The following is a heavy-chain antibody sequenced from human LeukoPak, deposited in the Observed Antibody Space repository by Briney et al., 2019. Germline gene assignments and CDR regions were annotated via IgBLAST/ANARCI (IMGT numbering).Heavy chain of an antibody. J-gene: IGHJ4*02. V-gene: IGHV3-23*01. D-gene: IGHD6-19*01. CDR1: GFSLSSYA. CDR2: ISGSGGST. CDR3: AKDAERVAVTGHLDY. Sequence: PGGSLRLSCASSGFSLSSYAMNCVRQAPGKGLEWVSAISGSGGSTSYAVSVKARFTISRDNSKNTLFLQMNSLRAEDTAVYYCAKDAERVAVTGHLDYWGQGTLVTVSS.